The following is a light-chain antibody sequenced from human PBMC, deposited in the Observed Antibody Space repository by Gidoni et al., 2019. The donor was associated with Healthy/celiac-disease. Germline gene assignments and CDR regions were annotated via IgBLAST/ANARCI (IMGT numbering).Light chain of an antibody. CDR3: AAWDDSLNGLV. CDR2: SNN. CDR1: SSNIGSNT. V-gene: IGLV1-44*01. Sequence: GTPGQRVTISCSGSSSNIGSNTVNWYQQLPGTAPKLLIYSNNQRPSGVPDRFSGSKSGTSASLAIRGLQSEDEADYYCAAWDDSLNGLVFGGGTKLTVL. J-gene: IGLJ2*01.